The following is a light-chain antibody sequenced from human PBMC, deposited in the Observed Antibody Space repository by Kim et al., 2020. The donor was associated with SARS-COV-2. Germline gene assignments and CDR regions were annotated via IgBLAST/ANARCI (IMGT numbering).Light chain of an antibody. CDR2: DAS. V-gene: IGKV3-11*01. Sequence: EIVLTQSPATLSLSPGERATLSCRASQSVSRYLAWYQQKLGQAPRLLIYDASKRATDIPARFSGSGSGTDFTLTISSLEPEDFAVYYCQQRSNWPLTFGGGTKLEI. CDR1: QSVSRY. CDR3: QQRSNWPLT. J-gene: IGKJ4*01.